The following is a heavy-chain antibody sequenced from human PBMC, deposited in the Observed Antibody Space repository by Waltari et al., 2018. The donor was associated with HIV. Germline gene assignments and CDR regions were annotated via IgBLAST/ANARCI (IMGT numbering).Heavy chain of an antibody. CDR2: IYTSGST. J-gene: IGHJ6*02. CDR1: GGSISSYY. D-gene: IGHD6-13*01. V-gene: IGHV4-4*07. Sequence: QVQLQESGPGLVKPSETLSLTCTVSGGSISSYYWSWIRQPAGKGLEWIVRIYTSGSTNSTPSLKSRVTMSVDTSKNQFSLKLSSVTAADTAVYYCARDKGFGSSWYNYGMDVWGQGTTVTVSS. CDR3: ARDKGFGSSWYNYGMDV.